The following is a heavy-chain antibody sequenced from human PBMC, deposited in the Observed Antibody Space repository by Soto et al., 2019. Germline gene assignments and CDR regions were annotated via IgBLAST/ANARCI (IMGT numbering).Heavy chain of an antibody. CDR3: ARLRITTNNYKWLDP. CDR2: IYHSGTT. J-gene: IGHJ5*02. V-gene: IGHV4-38-2*01. CDR1: GDSISRGYY. Sequence: SETLSLTCAVSGDSISRGYYWAWIRQPPGKGLEYIGSIYHSGTTYYNPSLLSRVTISVDTSERQFSLNLRLVTAAATAAYYCARLRITTNNYKWLDPWRQGTLVTVSS. D-gene: IGHD3-22*01.